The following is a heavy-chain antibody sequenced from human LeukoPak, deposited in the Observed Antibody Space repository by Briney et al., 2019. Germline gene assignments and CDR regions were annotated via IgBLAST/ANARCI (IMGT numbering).Heavy chain of an antibody. Sequence: LVKGRFTISRDNVKNSLYLQMNSLRAEDTAVYYCARGTMFPYYFDYWGQGTLVTVSS. V-gene: IGHV3-21*01. CDR3: ARGTMFPYYFDY. J-gene: IGHJ4*02. D-gene: IGHD3-10*02.